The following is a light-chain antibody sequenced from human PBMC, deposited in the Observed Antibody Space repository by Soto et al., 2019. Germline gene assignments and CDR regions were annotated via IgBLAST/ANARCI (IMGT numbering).Light chain of an antibody. CDR2: GAS. V-gene: IGKV3-15*01. CDR3: QQYNSWGT. J-gene: IGKJ1*01. CDR1: QSVSSN. Sequence: EIVMTQSPATLSVSPGERATLSCRASQSVSSNLAWYQQKPGQAPRLLIYGASTRATGIPARISGSGSGTEFTLTISSLQSEDFAVYYCQQYNSWGTFGQGTKVDIK.